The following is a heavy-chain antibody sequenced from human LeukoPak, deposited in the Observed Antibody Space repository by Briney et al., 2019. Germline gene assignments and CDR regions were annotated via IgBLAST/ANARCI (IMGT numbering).Heavy chain of an antibody. CDR3: AREGGSGSFFGY. Sequence: GGSLRLSCAASGFTFSSYEMNWVRQAPGKGLEWVSVIYSGGSTYYADSVKGGFTISRDNSKNTLYLQMNSLRAEDTAVYYCAREGGSGSFFGYWGQGTQVTISS. D-gene: IGHD3-10*01. CDR2: IYSGGST. CDR1: GFTFSSYE. V-gene: IGHV3-66*01. J-gene: IGHJ4*02.